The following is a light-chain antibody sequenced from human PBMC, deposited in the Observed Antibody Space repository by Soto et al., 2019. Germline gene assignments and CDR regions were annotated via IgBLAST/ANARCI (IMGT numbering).Light chain of an antibody. Sequence: DIQMTQSPSSLSASVGDRVTITCRASQSISSYLNWYQQKPGKAPKLLIYAASSLQSGVPSRFSGSGSGTDFTLTISSLQPEDFAVYYCQQYGTSPPHTFGQGTKLEIK. CDR2: AAS. J-gene: IGKJ2*01. CDR3: QQYGTSPPHT. CDR1: QSISSY. V-gene: IGKV1-39*01.